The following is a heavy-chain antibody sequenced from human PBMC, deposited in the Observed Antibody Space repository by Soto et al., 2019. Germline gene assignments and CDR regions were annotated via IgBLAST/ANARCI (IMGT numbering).Heavy chain of an antibody. V-gene: IGHV3-21*01. CDR2: ISSSSSYI. J-gene: IGHJ6*02. Sequence: EVQLVESGGGLVKPGGSLRLSCAASGFTFSSYNMKWVRQAPGKGLEWVSSISSSSSYIYYADSVKGRVTVSRDNARKSLFLQMNRLRAEDTAVYYCARDGLSAYYGMDVRGQGATVTVSS. D-gene: IGHD2-2*03. CDR3: ARDGLSAYYGMDV. CDR1: GFTFSSYN.